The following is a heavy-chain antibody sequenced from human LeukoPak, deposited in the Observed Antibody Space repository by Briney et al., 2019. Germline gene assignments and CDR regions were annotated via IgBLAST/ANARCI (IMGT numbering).Heavy chain of an antibody. Sequence: GGSLRLSCAVSGFTFSSSAMSWVRQAPGKGLEWVSAISGNGGSTYYADSVKGRFTISRDNSKNTLYLQMNSLRAEDTAVYFCASQKENFYDSSGNNWGQGTLVTVSS. V-gene: IGHV3-23*01. CDR2: ISGNGGST. D-gene: IGHD3-22*01. CDR3: ASQKENFYDSSGNN. CDR1: GFTFSSSA. J-gene: IGHJ4*02.